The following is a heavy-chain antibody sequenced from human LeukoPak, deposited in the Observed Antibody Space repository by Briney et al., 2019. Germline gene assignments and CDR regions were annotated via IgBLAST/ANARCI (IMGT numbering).Heavy chain of an antibody. CDR2: ISYDGSNK. Sequence: PGRSLRLSCAASGFTFSSYAMHWVRQAPGKGLEWVAVISYDGSNKYYADSVKGRFTISRDNSKNTLYLQMNSLRAEDTAVYYCARDEDDYNSYWGQGTLVTVSS. CDR3: ARDEDDYNSY. CDR1: GFTFSSYA. V-gene: IGHV3-30*01. D-gene: IGHD5-24*01. J-gene: IGHJ4*02.